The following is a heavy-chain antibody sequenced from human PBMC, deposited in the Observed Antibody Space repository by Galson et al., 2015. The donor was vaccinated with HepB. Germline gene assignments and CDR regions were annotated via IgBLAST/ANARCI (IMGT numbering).Heavy chain of an antibody. V-gene: IGHV3-21*01. Sequence: SLRLSCAASGFTFSSYSMNWVRQAPGKGLEWVSSISSSSSYIYYADSVKGRFTISRDNAKNSLYLQMNSLRAEDTAVYYCARDAPGGSTTAWVFDYWGQGTLVTASS. J-gene: IGHJ4*02. D-gene: IGHD3-16*01. CDR2: ISSSSSYI. CDR1: GFTFSSYS. CDR3: ARDAPGGSTTAWVFDY.